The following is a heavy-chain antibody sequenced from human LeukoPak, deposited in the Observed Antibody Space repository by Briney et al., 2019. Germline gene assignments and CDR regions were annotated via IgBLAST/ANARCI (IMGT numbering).Heavy chain of an antibody. CDR2: INTNSGVT. CDR3: ARVEGSSSSGWFDY. V-gene: IGHV1-2*02. J-gene: IGHJ4*02. D-gene: IGHD6-6*01. CDR1: GCTFTGYY. Sequence: GASVKVSCKASGCTFTGYYLHWVRQAPGQGPEWMGKINTNSGVTDYAQNFQGRVTMTRDTSITTAYMELSRLTSEDTAVYYCARVEGSSSSGWFDYWGQGTLVTVSS.